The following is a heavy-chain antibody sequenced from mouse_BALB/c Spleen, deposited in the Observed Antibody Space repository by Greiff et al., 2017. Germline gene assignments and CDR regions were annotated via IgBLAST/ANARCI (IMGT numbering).Heavy chain of an antibody. Sequence: QVQLQQSGAELARPGASVKLSCKASGYTFTSYWMQWVKQRPGQGLEWIGAIYPGDGDTRYTQKFKGKATLTADKSSSTAYMQLSSLASEDSAVYYCARDYGNYGAMDYWGQGTSVTVSS. V-gene: IGHV1-87*01. D-gene: IGHD2-1*01. CDR3: ARDYGNYGAMDY. J-gene: IGHJ4*01. CDR2: IYPGDGDT. CDR1: GYTFTSYW.